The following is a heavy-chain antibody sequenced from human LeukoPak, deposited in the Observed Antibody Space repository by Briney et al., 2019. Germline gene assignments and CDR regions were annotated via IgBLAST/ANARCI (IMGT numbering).Heavy chain of an antibody. J-gene: IGHJ4*02. D-gene: IGHD3-10*01. CDR1: GGSFSGFY. CDR3: ARALKISMVRGLLFDY. Sequence: SETLSLTCAVYGGSFSGFYWSWIRQPPGKGLEWIGEINHSGSTNYNPSLKSRVTISVDTSKNQFSLKLSSVTAADTAVYYCARALKISMVRGLLFDYWGQGTLVTVSS. CDR2: INHSGST. V-gene: IGHV4-34*01.